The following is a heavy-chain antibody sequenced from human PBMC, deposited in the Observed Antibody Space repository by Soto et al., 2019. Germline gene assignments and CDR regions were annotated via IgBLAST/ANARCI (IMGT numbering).Heavy chain of an antibody. CDR3: GRGDREDIAGVVGVRPGEYGVDV. CDR1: GFTFRSYA. V-gene: IGHV3-30-3*01. D-gene: IGHD2-15*01. Sequence: QVQLVESGGGVVQPGRSLRLSCAASGFTFRSYAMHWVRQAPGKGLECVAVISYDGSNQFYRDYLKGRFTISRDNSKNTLYLQINSLRYDDTAVYYCGRGDREDIAGVVGVRPGEYGVDVWGQGTTVTVSS. CDR2: ISYDGSNQ. J-gene: IGHJ6*02.